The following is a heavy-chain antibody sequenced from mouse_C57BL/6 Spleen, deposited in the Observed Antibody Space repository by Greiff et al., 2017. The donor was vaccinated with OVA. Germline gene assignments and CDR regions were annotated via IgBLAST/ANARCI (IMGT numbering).Heavy chain of an antibody. CDR2: IYPGDGDT. Sequence: VQLQQSGPELVKPGASVKISCKASGYAFSSSWLNWVKQRPGKGLEWIGRIYPGDGDTNYNGKFKGKATLTADKSSSTAYMQRSILTSEDSAVYFCARSYYDYDGDYWGQGTTLTVSS. CDR3: ARSYYDYDGDY. J-gene: IGHJ2*01. V-gene: IGHV1-82*01. D-gene: IGHD2-4*01. CDR1: GYAFSSSW.